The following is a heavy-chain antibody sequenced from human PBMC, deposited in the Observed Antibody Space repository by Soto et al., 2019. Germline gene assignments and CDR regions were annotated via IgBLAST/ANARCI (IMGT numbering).Heavy chain of an antibody. Sequence: QVQLVQSGAEVKKPGSSVKVSCKASGDTFSFYTINWVRQAPGLGLEWLGRINPILSMSNYAQYFQGRVTITADKSTSKAYMELSSLRSEDTAMYYCATNYGSGYRAFDFWGQGALVTVSS. D-gene: IGHD3-10*01. CDR2: INPILSMS. V-gene: IGHV1-69*02. J-gene: IGHJ4*02. CDR1: GDTFSFYT. CDR3: ATNYGSGYRAFDF.